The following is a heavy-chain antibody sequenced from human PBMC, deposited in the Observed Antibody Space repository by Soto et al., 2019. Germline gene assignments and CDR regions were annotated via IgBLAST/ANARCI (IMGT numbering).Heavy chain of an antibody. CDR2: INHSGST. Sequence: QVQLQQWGAGLLKPSETLSLTCAVYGGSFSGYYWSWIRQPPGKGLEWIGEINHSGSTKYNPSLKSRVTISVDTSKNQFSLKLSSVTAADTAVYYCARGPMNLLYYYDSSGYRLDYWGQGTLVTVSS. V-gene: IGHV4-34*01. CDR3: ARGPMNLLYYYDSSGYRLDY. J-gene: IGHJ4*02. CDR1: GGSFSGYY. D-gene: IGHD3-22*01.